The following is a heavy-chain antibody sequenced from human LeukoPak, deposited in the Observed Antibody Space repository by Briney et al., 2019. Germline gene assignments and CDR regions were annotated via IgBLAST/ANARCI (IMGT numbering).Heavy chain of an antibody. D-gene: IGHD3-3*01. CDR1: GYTFTSYY. V-gene: IGHV1-46*01. Sequence: ASVKVSFKASGYTFTSYYMHWVRQAPGQGREGMGIINPSGGSTSYAQKFQGRVTITRDMSTSTVYMELSSLRSEDTAVYYCARDPFGVVKGGLIWGQGTLVTVSS. CDR3: ARDPFGVVKGGLI. CDR2: INPSGGST. J-gene: IGHJ4*02.